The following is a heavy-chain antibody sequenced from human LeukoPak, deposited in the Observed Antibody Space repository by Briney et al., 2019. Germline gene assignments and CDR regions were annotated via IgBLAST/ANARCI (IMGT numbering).Heavy chain of an antibody. D-gene: IGHD2-2*02. CDR1: GGTFSSYA. J-gene: IGHJ6*03. CDR3: ARDRLVVVPAAIRPHYYMDV. CDR2: IIPIFGTA. Sequence: ASAKVSCKASGGTFSSYAISWVRQAPGQGLEWMGGIIPIFGTANYAQKFQGRVTITTDESTSTAYMELSSLRSEDTAVYYCARDRLVVVPAAIRPHYYMDVWGKGTTVTVSS. V-gene: IGHV1-69*05.